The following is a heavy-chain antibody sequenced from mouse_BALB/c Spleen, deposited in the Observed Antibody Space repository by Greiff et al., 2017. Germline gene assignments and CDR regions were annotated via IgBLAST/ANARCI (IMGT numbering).Heavy chain of an antibody. CDR3: EKAPYGNYLAWFDY. V-gene: IGHV3-8*02. J-gene: IGHJ3*01. D-gene: IGHD2-1*01. Sequence: EVQLQQSGPSLVKPSQSLSLSCSVSGDSITSGYWNWIRKFPGHKLEYMGYISYSGSTYYNPTLKSRISITRDTSKNQYYLQLNSVTTEDTATYYCEKAPYGNYLAWFDYWGQGTLVTVSA. CDR2: ISYSGST. CDR1: GDSITSGY.